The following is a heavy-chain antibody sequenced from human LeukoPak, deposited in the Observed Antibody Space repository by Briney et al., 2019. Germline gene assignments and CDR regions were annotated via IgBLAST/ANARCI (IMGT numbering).Heavy chain of an antibody. J-gene: IGHJ4*02. Sequence: PGGSLRLSCATSGFTFDDYAMYWVRQAPGKGLEWVSTISVGAEYIFYADSVKGRFTISGDDSNNALYLQMHSLRAEDTALYYCASGPPFLKYFEYWGQGTLVTVSS. CDR1: GFTFDDYA. D-gene: IGHD3-3*01. V-gene: IGHV3-23*01. CDR2: ISVGAEYI. CDR3: ASGPPFLKYFEY.